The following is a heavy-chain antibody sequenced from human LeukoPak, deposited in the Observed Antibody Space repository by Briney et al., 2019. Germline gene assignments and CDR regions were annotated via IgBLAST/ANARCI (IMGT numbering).Heavy chain of an antibody. CDR1: GFTFSSYS. D-gene: IGHD6-13*01. CDR3: ARVGLAADGTQFDY. V-gene: IGHV3-48*02. Sequence: GGSLTLSCAASGFTFSSYSMNWVRQAPGKGLEWVSYISGDSSAIYYADSVKGRFTISRDNAKNSLYLQMNSLRDEDTAVYYCARVGLAADGTQFDYWGQGTMVTVSS. J-gene: IGHJ4*01. CDR2: ISGDSSAI.